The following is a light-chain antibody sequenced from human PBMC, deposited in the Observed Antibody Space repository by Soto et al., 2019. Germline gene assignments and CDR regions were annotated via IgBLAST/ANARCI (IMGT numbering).Light chain of an antibody. CDR2: DVS. V-gene: IGLV2-8*01. CDR1: SSDVGGYNS. CDR3: SSFAGSNILV. J-gene: IGLJ2*01. Sequence: QSVLTQPPSASGSPGQSVTISCTGTSSDVGGYNSVSWYQQHPGKAPKVMIYDVSKRPSGVPDRFSGSKSGNTASLTVSGLQAEDEADYYCSSFAGSNILVFGGGTQLTVL.